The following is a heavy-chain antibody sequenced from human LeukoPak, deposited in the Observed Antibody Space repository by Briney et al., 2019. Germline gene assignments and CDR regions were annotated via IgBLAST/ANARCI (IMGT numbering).Heavy chain of an antibody. CDR1: GGTFSSYA. CDR3: ARMDGYNRIFDY. Sequence: SVKVSCXASGGTFSSYAISWVRQARGQGLEWMGGIIPIFGTANYAQKFQGRVTITTDESTSTAYMELSSLRSEDTAVYYCARMDGYNRIFDYWGQGTLVTVSS. J-gene: IGHJ4*02. D-gene: IGHD5-24*01. CDR2: IIPIFGTA. V-gene: IGHV1-69*05.